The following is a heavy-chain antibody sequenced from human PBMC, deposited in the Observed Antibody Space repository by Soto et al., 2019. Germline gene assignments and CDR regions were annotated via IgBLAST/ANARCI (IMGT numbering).Heavy chain of an antibody. CDR3: ARVYPSDTRYGYVGNNWFDP. Sequence: QVQLVQSGAEVKKPGASVKVSCKASGYTFTSYYMHWVRQAPGQGLEWMGIINPSGGSTTYAQKFQDRVTMTRDTSTSTVCMELSSLRSEDTAVYYCARVYPSDTRYGYVGNNWFDPWGQGTRVTVSS. CDR2: INPSGGST. V-gene: IGHV1-46*03. CDR1: GYTFTSYY. J-gene: IGHJ5*02. D-gene: IGHD5-18*01.